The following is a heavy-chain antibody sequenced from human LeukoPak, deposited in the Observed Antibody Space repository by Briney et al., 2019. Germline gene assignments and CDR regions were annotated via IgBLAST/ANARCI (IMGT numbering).Heavy chain of an antibody. V-gene: IGHV3-48*03. Sequence: GGSLRLSCAASGFTFSSYEMNWVRQAPGKGLEWVSYISSSGSTIYYADSVKGRFTISRDSAKNSLYLQMNSLRAEDTAVYYCARWAAAIGFDWFDPWGQGTLVTVSS. CDR1: GFTFSSYE. CDR3: ARWAAAIGFDWFDP. D-gene: IGHD2-2*01. J-gene: IGHJ5*02. CDR2: ISSSGSTI.